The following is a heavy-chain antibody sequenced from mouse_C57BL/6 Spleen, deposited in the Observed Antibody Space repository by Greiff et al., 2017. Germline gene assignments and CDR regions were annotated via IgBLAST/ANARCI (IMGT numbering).Heavy chain of an antibody. CDR1: GYAFSSSW. CDR3: ARDYGSSLSYWYFDV. Sequence: VQLQQSGPELVKPGASVKISCKASGYAFSSSWMNWVKQRPGKGLEWIGRIYPGDGDTNYNGKFKGKATLTAATSSSTAYRQLSSLTSEDSAVYFCARDYGSSLSYWYFDVWGTGTTVTVSS. J-gene: IGHJ1*03. CDR2: IYPGDGDT. D-gene: IGHD1-1*01. V-gene: IGHV1-82*01.